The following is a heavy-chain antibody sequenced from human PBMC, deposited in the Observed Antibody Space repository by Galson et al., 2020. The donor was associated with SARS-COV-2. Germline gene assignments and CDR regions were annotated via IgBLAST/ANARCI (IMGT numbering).Heavy chain of an antibody. CDR3: VRGGGYCSSFSCPYYFDS. CDR2: MNPNSGNT. Sequence: ASVKVSCKASGYTFTSYDINWVRQATGQGFEWMGWMNPNSGNTGYAQKFQGRVTMTKNTSVSTAYMELSSLRSEDTAIYYCVRGGGYCSSFSCPYYFDSWGQGTLVAVSS. D-gene: IGHD2-2*01. V-gene: IGHV1-8*01. CDR1: GYTFTSYD. J-gene: IGHJ4*02.